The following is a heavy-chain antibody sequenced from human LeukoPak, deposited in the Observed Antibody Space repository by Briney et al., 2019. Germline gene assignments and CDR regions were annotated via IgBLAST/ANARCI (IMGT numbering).Heavy chain of an antibody. D-gene: IGHD2-2*02. J-gene: IGHJ6*02. Sequence: GASVKVSCKASGYTSTSYGISWVRQAPGQGLEWMGWISAYNGNTNYAQKLQGRVTMTTDTSTSTAYMELRSLRSDDTAVYYCARGHLGYCSSTSCYNYYYYGMDVWGQGTTVTVSS. V-gene: IGHV1-18*01. CDR2: ISAYNGNT. CDR3: ARGHLGYCSSTSCYNYYYYGMDV. CDR1: GYTSTSYG.